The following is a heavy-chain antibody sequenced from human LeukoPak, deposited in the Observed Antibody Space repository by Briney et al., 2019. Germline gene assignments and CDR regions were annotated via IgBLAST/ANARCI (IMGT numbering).Heavy chain of an antibody. J-gene: IGHJ4*02. CDR3: ARGRPHGNDY. CDR1: GFTFSSYW. V-gene: IGHV3-74*01. D-gene: IGHD4-23*01. CDR2: IASDGSST. Sequence: GGSLRLSCAASGFTFSSYWMNWVRQAPGKGLVWVSRIASDGSSTTYADSVKGRFSISRDNAKNTPYLQMNSLRVEDTAVYYCARGRPHGNDYWGQGTLVTVSS.